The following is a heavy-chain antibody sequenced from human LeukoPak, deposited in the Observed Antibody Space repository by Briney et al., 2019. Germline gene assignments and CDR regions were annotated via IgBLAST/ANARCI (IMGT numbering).Heavy chain of an antibody. CDR3: ARNPSSSLEF. J-gene: IGHJ4*02. Sequence: GGSLRLSCAASGFTFSSYAMSWVRQAPGKGLVWVSRINTDESSTIYADSVKGRFTISRDNAKNTLYLQMNSLRAEDTAVYYCARNPSSSLEFWGQGTLVTVSS. D-gene: IGHD1-1*01. CDR2: INTDESST. V-gene: IGHV3-74*01. CDR1: GFTFSSYA.